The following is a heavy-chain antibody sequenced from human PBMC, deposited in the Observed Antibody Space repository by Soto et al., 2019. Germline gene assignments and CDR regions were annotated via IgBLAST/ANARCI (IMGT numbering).Heavy chain of an antibody. CDR3: ASDSVACPSTSNYGANGVPLFDP. J-gene: IGHJ5*02. V-gene: IGHV3-30-3*01. CDR2: ISYDGSNK. Sequence: QVQLVESGGGVVQPGRSLRLSCAASGFTFSSYAMHWVRQAPGKGLEWVAVISYDGSNKYYADSVKGRFTISRDNSKDTLYLQMTSLRAEDTAVYYCASDSVACPSTSNYGANGVPLFDPWGQGTLVTVSS. D-gene: IGHD2-8*01. CDR1: GFTFSSYA.